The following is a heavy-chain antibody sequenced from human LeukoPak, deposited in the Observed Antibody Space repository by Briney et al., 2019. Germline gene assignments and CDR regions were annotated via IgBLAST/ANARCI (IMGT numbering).Heavy chain of an antibody. D-gene: IGHD2-8*02. Sequence: EASVKVSCKASGGTFSSYAISWVRQAPGQGLEWVGWISAYNGDTKYAQSFQDKVTMTTDTSTSTAYMELRSLTSDDTAVYYCARSLLVVPDASGEHDAFDMWGQGTMVTVSS. CDR3: ARSLLVVPDASGEHDAFDM. CDR1: GGTFSSYA. J-gene: IGHJ3*02. V-gene: IGHV1-18*01. CDR2: ISAYNGDT.